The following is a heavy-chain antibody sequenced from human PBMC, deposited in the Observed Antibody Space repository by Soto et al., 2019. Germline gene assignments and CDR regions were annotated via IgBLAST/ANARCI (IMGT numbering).Heavy chain of an antibody. J-gene: IGHJ6*02. V-gene: IGHV1-69*12. D-gene: IGHD6-6*01. CDR3: ARDDDIAALHYYYYGMDV. CDR1: GGTFSSYA. Sequence: QVQLVQSGAEVKKPGSSVKVSCKASGGTFSSYAISWVRQAPGQGLEWMGGIIPIFGTANYAQKFQGRVTITADESTSTAYMELSSLRSEDTAVYYCARDDDIAALHYYYYGMDVWGQGTTVTVSS. CDR2: IIPIFGTA.